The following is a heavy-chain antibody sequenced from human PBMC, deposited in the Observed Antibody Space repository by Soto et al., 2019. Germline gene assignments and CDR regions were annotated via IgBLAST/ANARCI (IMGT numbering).Heavy chain of an antibody. J-gene: IGHJ4*02. CDR3: ARRHSDYIWGSYPD. D-gene: IGHD3-16*02. CDR2: ISAYNGNT. V-gene: IGHV1-18*01. Sequence: GASVKVSCKASGYTFTSYGISWVRQAPGQGLEWMGWISAYNGNTNYAQKLQGRVTMTTDTSTSTAYMELRSLRSDDTAVYYCARRHSDYIWGSYPDSGQGTLVTVSS. CDR1: GYTFTSYG.